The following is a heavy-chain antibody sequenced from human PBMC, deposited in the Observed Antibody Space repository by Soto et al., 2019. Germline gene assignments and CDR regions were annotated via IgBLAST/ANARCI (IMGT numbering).Heavy chain of an antibody. J-gene: IGHJ4*02. CDR3: AKDIREYGSGWTYFDN. V-gene: IGHV3-9*01. CDR2: ISWNSGRI. D-gene: IGHD6-19*01. CDR1: GFTFDDYA. Sequence: EVQLVESGGGLGQPGRSLRLACAASGFTFDDYAMHWVRQGPGKGLEWVSGISWNSGRIDYADSVKGRFTISRDNAKKSLYLQMNSHRGEDTALYYCAKDIREYGSGWTYFDNWGQGTLVTVSS.